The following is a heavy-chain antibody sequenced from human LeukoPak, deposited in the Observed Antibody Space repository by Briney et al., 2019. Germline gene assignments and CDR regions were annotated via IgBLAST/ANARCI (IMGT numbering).Heavy chain of an antibody. CDR2: IKSKTDGGTT. J-gene: IGHJ4*02. V-gene: IGHV3-15*01. Sequence: GGSLRLSXAASGFTFSNAWMSWVRQAPGKGLEWVGRIKSKTDGGTTDYAAPVKGRFTISRDDSKNTLYLQMNSLKTEDTAVYYCTTDVPTYGPNFDYWGQGTLVTVSS. D-gene: IGHD4-17*01. CDR1: GFTFSNAW. CDR3: TTDVPTYGPNFDY.